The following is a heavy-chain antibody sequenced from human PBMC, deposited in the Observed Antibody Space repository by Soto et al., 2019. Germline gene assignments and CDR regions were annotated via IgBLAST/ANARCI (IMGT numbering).Heavy chain of an antibody. CDR3: AKGGSLGSTSCYPKCYYGMDV. CDR2: ISYDGSNK. D-gene: IGHD2-2*01. CDR1: GFTFSSYG. V-gene: IGHV3-30*18. Sequence: GGSLRLSCAASGFTFSSYGMHWVRQAPGKGLEWVAVISYDGSNKYYADSVKGRFTISRDNSKNTLYLQMNSLRAEDTAVYYCAKGGSLGSTSCYPKCYYGMDVWGQGTTLTVSS. J-gene: IGHJ6*02.